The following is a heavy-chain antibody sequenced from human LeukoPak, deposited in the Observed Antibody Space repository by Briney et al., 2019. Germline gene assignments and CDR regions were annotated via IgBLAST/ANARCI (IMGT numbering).Heavy chain of an antibody. CDR1: GFTFSSYA. J-gene: IGHJ6*02. CDR2: ISYDGSNK. Sequence: GGSLRLSCAASGFTFSSYAMHWVRQAPGKGLEGVAVISYDGSNKYYADSVKGRFTISRDNSKNTLYLQMNSLRAEDTAVYYCARDRGFLEWPNLWYGMDVWGQGTTVTVSS. CDR3: ARDRGFLEWPNLWYGMDV. D-gene: IGHD3-3*01. V-gene: IGHV3-30-3*01.